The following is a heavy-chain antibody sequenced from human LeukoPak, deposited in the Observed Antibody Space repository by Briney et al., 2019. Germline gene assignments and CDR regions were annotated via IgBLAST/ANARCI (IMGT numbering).Heavy chain of an antibody. CDR3: ARVSILWWDGAAFDI. Sequence: GGSLRLSCAASGFTFRTYGMHWVRQAPGKGLEWVTVISYDGSNKYYADSVKGRFTISRDNSKNTLYLQMNSLRAEDTAVYYCARVSILWWDGAAFDIWGQGTMVTVSS. CDR1: GFTFRTYG. J-gene: IGHJ3*02. CDR2: ISYDGSNK. V-gene: IGHV3-30*19. D-gene: IGHD2-21*01.